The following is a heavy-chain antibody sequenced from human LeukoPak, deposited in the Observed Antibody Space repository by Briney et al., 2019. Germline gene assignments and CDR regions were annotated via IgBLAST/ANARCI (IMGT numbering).Heavy chain of an antibody. CDR1: GITFSSYS. Sequence: PGGSLRLSCVASGITFSSYSMNWVRQAPGKGLEWVSYISSFSGTINYADSVKGRFTISRDNAKNSLYLQMNSLRAEDTAVYYCARLSLDSGSYYSYYYYMDVWGKGTTVTISS. CDR3: ARLSLDSGSYYSYYYYMDV. CDR2: ISSFSGTI. V-gene: IGHV3-48*01. J-gene: IGHJ6*03. D-gene: IGHD1-26*01.